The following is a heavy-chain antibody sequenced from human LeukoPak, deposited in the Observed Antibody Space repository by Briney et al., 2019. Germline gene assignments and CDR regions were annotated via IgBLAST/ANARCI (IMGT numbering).Heavy chain of an antibody. D-gene: IGHD3-22*01. CDR3: AKRDGSNSFEC. CDR1: GFTFSSNA. Sequence: PGASLRLSCAASGFTFSSNAMSWVRQAPGKGLEWVSTVSGSGGSTYYADSVKGRFTVSRDNSKNKMYLQMNGLRAEDTAVYYRAKRDGSNSFECWGQGTLVTVSS. J-gene: IGHJ4*02. V-gene: IGHV3-23*01. CDR2: VSGSGGST.